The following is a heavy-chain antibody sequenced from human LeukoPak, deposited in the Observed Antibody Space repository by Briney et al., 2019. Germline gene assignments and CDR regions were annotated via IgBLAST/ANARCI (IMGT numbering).Heavy chain of an antibody. CDR3: VIDSWELRGY. CDR1: GFTFGSYW. V-gene: IGHV3-7*01. CDR2: IKQDGSEK. J-gene: IGHJ4*02. D-gene: IGHD1-26*01. Sequence: PGGSLRLSCAASGFTFGSYWMSWVRQAPGKGLEWVANIKQDGSEKYYVDSVKGRLSISRDKAKNSLYLQMNSLRVEDTALYYCVIDSWELRGYWGQGTLVTVSS.